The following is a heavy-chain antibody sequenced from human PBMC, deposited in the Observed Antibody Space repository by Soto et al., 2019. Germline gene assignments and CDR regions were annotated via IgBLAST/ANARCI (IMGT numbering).Heavy chain of an antibody. CDR3: AHRGGGIVGGYFDL. V-gene: IGHV2-5*02. D-gene: IGHD2-15*01. J-gene: IGHJ2*01. CDR1: GFSLGTYGVG. Sequence: QITLNESGPTLVQPTQPLTLTCTFSGFSLGTYGVGVGWIRQPPGKALEWLALIYWDDDKRYSPSLKSRLTITKDPSKGQVFLTLTNMDPVDTATYYCAHRGGGIVGGYFDLWGRGAPVIVSS. CDR2: IYWDDDK.